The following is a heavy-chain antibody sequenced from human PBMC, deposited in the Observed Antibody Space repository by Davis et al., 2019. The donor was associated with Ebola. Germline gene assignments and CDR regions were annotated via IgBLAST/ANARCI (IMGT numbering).Heavy chain of an antibody. V-gene: IGHV3-23*01. D-gene: IGHD6-13*01. CDR1: CFLLSSYA. CDR2: ISGSGGST. Sequence: SLITSCASSCFLLSSYAIGWVRQPPGKGLEWVSAISGSGGSTYYADSVKGRFTISRDNSKNTLYLQMNSLRAEDTAVYYCAKVFSAAGPYYIDYWGQGTLVTVSS. CDR3: AKVFSAAGPYYIDY. J-gene: IGHJ4*02.